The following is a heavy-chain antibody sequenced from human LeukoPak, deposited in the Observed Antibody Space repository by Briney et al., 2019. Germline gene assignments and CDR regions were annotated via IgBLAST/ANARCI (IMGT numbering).Heavy chain of an antibody. D-gene: IGHD2-21*02. J-gene: IGHJ3*02. CDR1: GYTFTSYD. Sequence: GASVKVSCKASGYTFTSYDINWVRQATGQGLEWMGWMNPNSGNTGYAQKFQGRVTITRNTSISTAYMELSSLRSEDTAVYYCARGAWAYCGGDCYRAFDIWGQGTMVTVSS. CDR2: MNPNSGNT. V-gene: IGHV1-8*03. CDR3: ARGAWAYCGGDCYRAFDI.